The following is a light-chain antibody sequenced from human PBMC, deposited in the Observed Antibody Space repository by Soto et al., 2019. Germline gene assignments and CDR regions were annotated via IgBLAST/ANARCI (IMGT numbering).Light chain of an antibody. CDR1: SSNIGAGYD. V-gene: IGLV1-40*01. J-gene: IGLJ3*02. Sequence: QSVLTQPPSVSGAPGQRVTISCTGSSSNIGAGYDVHWYQQLPGTAPKLLIYDNNNRPSGVPDRFSGSKSGTSASLAITGLQAEDEADYYCHSYDSSLSGSVVFGGGTKVTVL. CDR3: HSYDSSLSGSVV. CDR2: DNN.